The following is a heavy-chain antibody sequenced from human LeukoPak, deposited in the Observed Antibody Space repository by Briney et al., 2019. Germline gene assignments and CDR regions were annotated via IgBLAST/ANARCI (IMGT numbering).Heavy chain of an antibody. D-gene: IGHD6-13*01. CDR1: GGSISSGSYY. J-gene: IGHJ6*03. CDR2: IYTSGST. CDR3: ARAPRRAAAGTSQARAHYYYYYMDV. Sequence: SETLSLTCTVSGGSISSGSYYWSWIRQPAGKGLEWIGRIYTSGSTNYNPSLKSRVTISVDTSKNQFSLKLSSVTAADTAVYYCARAPRRAAAGTSQARAHYYYYYMDVWGKGTTVTVSS. V-gene: IGHV4-61*02.